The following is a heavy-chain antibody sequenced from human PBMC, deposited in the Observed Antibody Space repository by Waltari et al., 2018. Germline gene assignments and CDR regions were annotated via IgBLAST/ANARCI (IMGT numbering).Heavy chain of an antibody. CDR1: GFTFSSYS. CDR2: ISCSTVTI. J-gene: IGHJ3*02. V-gene: IGHV3-48*04. D-gene: IGHD3-22*01. CDR3: ARSRSYYDCSGYDAFDI. Sequence: EVQLVESGGGLVQPGGSLRLSCAASGFTFSSYSMHWVRQAPGKGLEWVSFISCSTVTIYYADSVKGRFTISRDSAKNSVYLQMNSLRAEDTAVYYCARSRSYYDCSGYDAFDIWGQVTMVAVSS.